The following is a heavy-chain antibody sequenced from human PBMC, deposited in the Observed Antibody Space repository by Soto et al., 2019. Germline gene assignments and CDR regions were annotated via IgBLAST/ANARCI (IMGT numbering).Heavy chain of an antibody. D-gene: IGHD3-22*01. CDR2: IGTAGDT. J-gene: IGHJ5*02. V-gene: IGHV3-13*04. CDR1: GFTFSSYD. CDR3: ARGSSGYYGGWFYP. Sequence: EVPLVASGGGLVQPGGSLRLSCAASGFTFSSYDMHWVRQATGKGLEWVSAIGTAGDTYYPGSVKGRFTISRENAKNSLYLQMNSLRAGDTAVYYCARGSSGYYGGWFYPWGQGPLVPVSS.